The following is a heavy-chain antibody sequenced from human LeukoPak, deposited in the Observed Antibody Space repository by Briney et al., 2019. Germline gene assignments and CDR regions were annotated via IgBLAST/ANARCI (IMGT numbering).Heavy chain of an antibody. CDR1: GCTFTGYY. V-gene: IGHV1-2*02. D-gene: IGHD3-9*01. CDR2: INPNSGGT. CDR3: ASGRYDILTGYYPFDY. J-gene: IGHJ4*02. Sequence: ASVKVSCKPSGCTFTGYYMHWVRQAPRQGREWMGWINPNSGGTNYAQKFQGRVTMTRGTSISTAYMELSRLRSDDTAVYYCASGRYDILTGYYPFDYWGQGTLVSVSS.